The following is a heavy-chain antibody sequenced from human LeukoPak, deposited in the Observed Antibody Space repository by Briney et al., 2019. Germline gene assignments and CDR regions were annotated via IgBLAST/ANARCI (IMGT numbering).Heavy chain of an antibody. D-gene: IGHD1-26*01. CDR1: GYTFSRYG. CDR2: IGVFNGNR. Sequence: ASGKVSCKTSGYTFSRYGFSWVRQAPGQGLEWIGWIGVFNGNRNYAKSVQGRITLTADTSTNTTYMELRSLTSDDTAVYFCGRDWDWHVQFWGQGTLITVSS. CDR3: GRDWDWHVQF. J-gene: IGHJ4*02. V-gene: IGHV1-18*01.